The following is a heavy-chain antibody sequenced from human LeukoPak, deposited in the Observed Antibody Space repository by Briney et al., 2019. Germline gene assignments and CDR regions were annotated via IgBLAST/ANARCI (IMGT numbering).Heavy chain of an antibody. J-gene: IGHJ3*01. CDR1: GFTFSSYA. Sequence: GESLRLSCVASGFTFSSYAMNWVRQAPGKGLEWVSVISDSGGNTYFADSVKGRFAISRDNSKNTLYLHMTSLRAEDTAVYYCASGTGTTGEDDAFDVWGQGTMVTVSS. CDR3: ASGTGTTGEDDAFDV. D-gene: IGHD1-7*01. V-gene: IGHV3-23*01. CDR2: ISDSGGNT.